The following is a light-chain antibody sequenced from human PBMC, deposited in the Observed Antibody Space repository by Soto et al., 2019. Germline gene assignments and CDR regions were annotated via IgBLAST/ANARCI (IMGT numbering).Light chain of an antibody. V-gene: IGKV3-20*01. Sequence: EIVLTQSPGTLSLSPGERATLSCRASQSVSSSYLAWYQQKPGQAPRLLIYGASSRATGIPDRFSGSGSGTYFTLAISRLEPEDFAVYYCQQYGSSPRVFTFGPGTKVDIK. CDR2: GAS. J-gene: IGKJ3*01. CDR1: QSVSSSY. CDR3: QQYGSSPRVFT.